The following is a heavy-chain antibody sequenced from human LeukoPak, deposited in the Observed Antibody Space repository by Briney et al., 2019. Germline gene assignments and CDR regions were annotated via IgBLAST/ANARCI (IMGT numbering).Heavy chain of an antibody. CDR1: GFSLSGDW. J-gene: IGHJ4*02. CDR3: ARPVNRLFLF. Sequence: GGSLRLSCVGSGFSLSGDWMTWVRQAPGTGLEWVVNIKEDGGETYYVDSVKGRFTISRDNAENSVYLQMNNLRAEDTAVYFCARPVNRLFLFWGPGALVTVSS. CDR2: IKEDGGET. V-gene: IGHV3-7*01. D-gene: IGHD4/OR15-4a*01.